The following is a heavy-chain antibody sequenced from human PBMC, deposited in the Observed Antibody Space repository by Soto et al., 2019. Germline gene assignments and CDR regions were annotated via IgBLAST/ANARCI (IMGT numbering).Heavy chain of an antibody. CDR2: IYYSGST. V-gene: IGHV4-31*03. CDR1: GGSISSGGYY. CDR3: AREGKIGSFSKTTLEMATAFDI. D-gene: IGHD5-12*01. Sequence: QVQLQESGPGLVKPSQTLSLTCTVSGGSISSGGYYWSWIRQHPGKGLEWIGYIYYSGSTYYNPSLKSRVTISVDTSKNQFSLKLSSVTAADMAVYYCAREGKIGSFSKTTLEMATAFDIWGQGTMVTVSS. J-gene: IGHJ3*02.